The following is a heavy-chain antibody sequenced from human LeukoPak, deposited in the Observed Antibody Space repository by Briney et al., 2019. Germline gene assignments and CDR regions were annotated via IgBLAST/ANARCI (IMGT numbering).Heavy chain of an antibody. CDR2: IYHSGST. CDR3: ASGPYCSGGSCYENYYYGMDV. V-gene: IGHV4-30-2*01. Sequence: PSETLSLTCAVSGASISSGGYSWSWIRQPPGKGLEWIGYIYHSGSTYYNPSLKSRVTISVDRSKNQFSLKLSSVTAADTAVYYCASGPYCSGGSCYENYYYGMDVWGQGTTVTVSS. D-gene: IGHD2-15*01. J-gene: IGHJ6*02. CDR1: GASISSGGYS.